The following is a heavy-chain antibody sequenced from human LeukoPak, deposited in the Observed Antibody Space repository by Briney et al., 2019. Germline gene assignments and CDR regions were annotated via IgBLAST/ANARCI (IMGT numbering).Heavy chain of an antibody. CDR2: INPSADSR. CDR3: ARVGQAPEGHIRSGWYEY. J-gene: IGHJ4*02. D-gene: IGHD6-19*01. CDR1: GYTFTRYY. Sequence: ASVKVSCKASGYTFTRYYMHWVRQAPGQGLEWMGVINPSADSRSYAQKFQGRVTMTRDTSTSTVYMELSSLRSEDTAVYYCARVGQAPEGHIRSGWYEYWGQGTLVIVSS. V-gene: IGHV1-46*01.